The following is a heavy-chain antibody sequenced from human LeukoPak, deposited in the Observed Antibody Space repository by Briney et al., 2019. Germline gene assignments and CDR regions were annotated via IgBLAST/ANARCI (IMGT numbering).Heavy chain of an antibody. CDR2: INHSGST. J-gene: IGHJ5*02. Sequence: PSETLSLTCAVYGGSFSGYYWSWIRQPPGKGLEWIGEINHSGSTNYNPSLKSRVTISVDTSKNQFSLKLSSVTAADTAVYYCARDRYYYDSSGSTNWFDPWGQGTLVTVSS. D-gene: IGHD3-22*01. CDR1: GGSFSGYY. CDR3: ARDRYYYDSSGSTNWFDP. V-gene: IGHV4-34*01.